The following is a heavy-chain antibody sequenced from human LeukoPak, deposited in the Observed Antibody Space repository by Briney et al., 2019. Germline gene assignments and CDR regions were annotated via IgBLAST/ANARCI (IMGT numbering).Heavy chain of an antibody. J-gene: IGHJ4*02. Sequence: PGGSLRLSCAASGFTFSDYYMSWIRQAPGKGLEGVSYISGSGSTIYYADSVRGRFAISRDNVQNSLYLQMNSLRAEDTAVYFCARGEVAPGDLDGSFNYWGQGALVTVSS. CDR3: ARGEVAPGDLDGSFNY. CDR2: ISGSGSTI. CDR1: GFTFSDYY. V-gene: IGHV3-11*04. D-gene: IGHD7-27*01.